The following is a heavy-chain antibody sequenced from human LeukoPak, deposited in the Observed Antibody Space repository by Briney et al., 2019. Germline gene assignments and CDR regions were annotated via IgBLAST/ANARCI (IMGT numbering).Heavy chain of an antibody. J-gene: IGHJ3*02. CDR3: ARVHSSSWYVGAFDI. CDR1: GGSLSSYY. Sequence: SETLSLTCTVSGGSLSSYYWSWIRQPPGKGLEWIGYIYYSGSTNYNPSLKSRVTISVDTSKNQFSLKLSSVTAADTAVYYCARVHSSSWYVGAFDIWGQGTMVTVSS. CDR2: IYYSGST. D-gene: IGHD6-13*01. V-gene: IGHV4-59*01.